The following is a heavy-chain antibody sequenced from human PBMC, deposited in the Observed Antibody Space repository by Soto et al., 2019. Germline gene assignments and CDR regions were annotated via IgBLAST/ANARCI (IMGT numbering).Heavy chain of an antibody. CDR1: GFSLRTSGVG. Sequence: QITLKESGPPLVKPTQTLTLTCTFSGFSLRTSGVGVGWIRQPPGKALEWLALIYWDDDKRYSPSLKSRLTITKDTSKNQVVLTMTNMDPMDTATYYCAHRPKYSYGQQSFDYWGQGTLVTVSS. D-gene: IGHD5-18*01. J-gene: IGHJ4*02. V-gene: IGHV2-5*02. CDR2: IYWDDDK. CDR3: AHRPKYSYGQQSFDY.